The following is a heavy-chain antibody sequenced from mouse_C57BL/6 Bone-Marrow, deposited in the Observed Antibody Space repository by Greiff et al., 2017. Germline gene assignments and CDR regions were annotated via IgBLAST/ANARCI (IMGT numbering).Heavy chain of an antibody. V-gene: IGHV1-55*01. Sequence: QVQLQQPGAELVKPGASVKMSCKASGYTFTSYWITWVKQRPGQGLEWIGDIYPGSGSTNYNQKFKSKATLTVDTSSSTAYMQLSSLTSEDSAVYYCASSLYGYFDVWGTGTTVTVSS. CDR1: GYTFTSYW. J-gene: IGHJ1*03. CDR3: ASSLYGYFDV. CDR2: IYPGSGST.